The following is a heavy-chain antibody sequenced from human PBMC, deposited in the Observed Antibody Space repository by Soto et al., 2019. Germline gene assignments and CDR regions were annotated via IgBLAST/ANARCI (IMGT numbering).Heavy chain of an antibody. CDR3: SRSLKQRSWFDP. CDR2: ISSTSSYI. V-gene: IGHV3-21*01. J-gene: IGHJ5*02. Sequence: GGSLRLSCAASGFTFSTYSMNWVRQAPGKGLEWVSSISSTSSYIFYADSLKGRFTISRDNAKNSLYLQMNSLRAEDTAVYYCSRSLKQRSWFDPWGQGTLVTVSS. CDR1: GFTFSTYS. D-gene: IGHD6-25*01.